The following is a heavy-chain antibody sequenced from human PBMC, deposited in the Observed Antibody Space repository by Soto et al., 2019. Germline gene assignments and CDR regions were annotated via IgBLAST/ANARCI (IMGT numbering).Heavy chain of an antibody. CDR2: IYPKSGLR. J-gene: IGHJ4*02. D-gene: IGHD1-1*01. Sequence: QVQLVQSGSEAKKPGASVKVSCRASGYTFTDYYSHWVRLAPGQGLEWMGYIYPKSGLRSHARKFQGRVTMTRDTYSSTAYMELTGLKSDDGAVYFCARRDRSGSFDYWGQGTMVTVSS. CDR1: GYTFTDYY. V-gene: IGHV1-2*02. CDR3: ARRDRSGSFDY.